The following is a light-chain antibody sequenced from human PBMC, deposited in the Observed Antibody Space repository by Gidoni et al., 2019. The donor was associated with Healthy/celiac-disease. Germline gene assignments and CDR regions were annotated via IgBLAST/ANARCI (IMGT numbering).Light chain of an antibody. Sequence: EIVLTQSPATLSLSPGERATLSCRASQSVSSYLAWYQQKPGQAPRLLIYDASNRATGIPARFSGSGSGTDFTLTISSLEPEDFAVYYCQQRSNWRTFGGXTKVGIK. CDR3: QQRSNWRT. CDR2: DAS. J-gene: IGKJ4*01. CDR1: QSVSSY. V-gene: IGKV3-11*01.